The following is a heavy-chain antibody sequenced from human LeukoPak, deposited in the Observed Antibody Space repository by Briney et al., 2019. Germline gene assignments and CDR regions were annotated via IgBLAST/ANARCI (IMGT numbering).Heavy chain of an antibody. Sequence: ASVKVSCKASGYTFTSYDINWVRQATGQGLEWMGWMNPNSGNTGYAQKFQGRVTMTRNTSISTAYMELRSLRSDDTAVYYCARDYYDSSGPSGYWGQGTLVTVSS. CDR1: GYTFTSYD. CDR2: MNPNSGNT. J-gene: IGHJ4*02. CDR3: ARDYYDSSGPSGY. V-gene: IGHV1-8*01. D-gene: IGHD3-22*01.